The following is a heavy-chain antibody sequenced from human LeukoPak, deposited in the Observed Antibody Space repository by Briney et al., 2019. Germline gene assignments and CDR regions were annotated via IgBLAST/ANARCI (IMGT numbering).Heavy chain of an antibody. V-gene: IGHV3-23*01. CDR3: AKAPGGDFYDSSGYVWFDP. D-gene: IGHD3-22*01. Sequence: GGSLRLSCAASGFTFSSYAMSWVRQAPGKGLEWVSAISGSGGSTYYADSVKGRFTISRDNSKNTLYLQMNSLRAEDTAVYYCAKAPGGDFYDSSGYVWFDPWGQGTLVTVSS. J-gene: IGHJ5*02. CDR1: GFTFSSYA. CDR2: ISGSGGST.